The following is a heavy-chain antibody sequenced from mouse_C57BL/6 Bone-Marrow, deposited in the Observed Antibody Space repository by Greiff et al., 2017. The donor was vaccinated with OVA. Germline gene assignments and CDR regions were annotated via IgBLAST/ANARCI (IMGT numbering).Heavy chain of an antibody. J-gene: IGHJ4*01. CDR1: GFNIKDDY. D-gene: IGHD2-5*01. V-gene: IGHV14-4*01. CDR3: TVPIYYSKERLDY. Sequence: VQLQQSGAELVRPGASVKLSCTASGFNIKDDYMHWVKQRPEQGLEWIGWIDPENGDTEYASKFQGKATITADTSSNTAYLQLSSLTSEDTAVYYCTVPIYYSKERLDYWGQGTSVTVSS. CDR2: IDPENGDT.